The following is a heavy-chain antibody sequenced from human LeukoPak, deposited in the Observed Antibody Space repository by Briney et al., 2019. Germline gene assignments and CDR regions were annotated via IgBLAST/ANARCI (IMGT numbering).Heavy chain of an antibody. Sequence: PGGSLRLSCAASGFTFSDYAMNWVRQAPGKGLEWVSYIGVGSSTKYYGDSVKGRFTISRDDAKNSVYLQMNSLRAEDTAVYYCARGLNDSWTGENYWGQGTLVTVSS. CDR2: IGVGSSTK. D-gene: IGHD3-3*01. J-gene: IGHJ4*02. V-gene: IGHV3-48*01. CDR3: ARGLNDSWTGENY. CDR1: GFTFSDYA.